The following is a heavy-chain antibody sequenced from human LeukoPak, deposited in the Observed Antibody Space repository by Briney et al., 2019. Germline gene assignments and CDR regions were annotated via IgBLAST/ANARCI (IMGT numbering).Heavy chain of an antibody. J-gene: IGHJ5*02. Sequence: SETLSLTCNVSGVSLSSGSYFWSWIRQPPGEGPQWFGYIYHDGSTNYSPSLRSRVSISVDTSKNPFSLKLSSGTTADTAVYFCATFFDFWFGPWGQGTQVTVSS. V-gene: IGHV4-61*01. D-gene: IGHD5/OR15-5a*01. CDR2: IYHDGST. CDR1: GVSLSSGSYF. CDR3: ATFFDFWFGP.